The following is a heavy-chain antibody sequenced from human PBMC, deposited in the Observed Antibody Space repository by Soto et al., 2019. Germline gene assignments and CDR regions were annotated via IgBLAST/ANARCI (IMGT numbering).Heavy chain of an antibody. CDR3: ATWRTYSGSYCFDY. J-gene: IGHJ4*02. CDR2: IIPMYDSA. V-gene: IGHV1-69*06. Sequence: QVQLVQSGAELKKPGSSVNVSCAASGGTFKTSTINWVRQAPGQGLEWIGQIIPMYDSANYAQRFQGRVTISADKSTNIAYMELGGLRSEDTALYYCATWRTYSGSYCFDYWGQGTLVSVSS. CDR1: GGTFKTST. D-gene: IGHD1-26*01.